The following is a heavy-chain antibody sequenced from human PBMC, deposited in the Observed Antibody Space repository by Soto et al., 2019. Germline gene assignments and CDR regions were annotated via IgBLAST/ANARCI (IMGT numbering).Heavy chain of an antibody. CDR3: ARVPGGALLNYYGDYLKDWFDP. D-gene: IGHD4-17*01. V-gene: IGHV4-30-4*01. CDR2: IYYSGST. J-gene: IGHJ5*02. CDR1: GGSISSGDYY. Sequence: SETLSLTCTVSGGSISSGDYYWSWIRQPPGKGLEWIGYIYYSGSTYYNPSLKSRVTISVDTSKNQFSLKLSSVTAADTAVYYCARVPGGALLNYYGDYLKDWFDPWGQGTLVTVSS.